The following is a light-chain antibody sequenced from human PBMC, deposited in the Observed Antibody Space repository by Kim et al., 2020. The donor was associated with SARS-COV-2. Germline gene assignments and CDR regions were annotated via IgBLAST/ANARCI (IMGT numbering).Light chain of an antibody. V-gene: IGLV2-14*01. CDR3: NSYTTSSTWV. CDR1: SSDVGGYNY. CDR2: DVS. J-gene: IGLJ3*02. Sequence: QSALTQPASVSGSPGQSITISCTGTSSDVGGYNYVSWYQQHPGKAPKLMIYDVSKRPSGVSNRFSGSESGNTASLTISGLQAEDEADYYCNSYTTSSTWVFGGGTKLTVL.